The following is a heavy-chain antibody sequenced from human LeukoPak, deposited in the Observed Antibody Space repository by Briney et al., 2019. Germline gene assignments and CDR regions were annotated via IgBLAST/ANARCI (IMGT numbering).Heavy chain of an antibody. V-gene: IGHV3-30*02. CDR3: AKGGAYYYDSSAPAGDY. J-gene: IGHJ4*02. CDR1: GFTFSTYG. Sequence: GGSLRLSCAASGFTFSTYGMHWVRQAPGKGLEWVSFIRYVGINKYYADSVKGRFTISRDNSKNTLYLQMNSLRAEDTAVYYCAKGGAYYYDSSAPAGDYWGQGTLVTVSS. CDR2: IRYVGINK. D-gene: IGHD3-22*01.